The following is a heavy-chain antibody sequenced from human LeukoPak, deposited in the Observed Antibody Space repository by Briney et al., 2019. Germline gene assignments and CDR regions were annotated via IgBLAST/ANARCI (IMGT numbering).Heavy chain of an antibody. Sequence: GGSLRLSCAASGFTFSNAWMSWVRQAPGKGLEWVGRIKSKTDGGTTDYAAPVKGRFTISRDDSKNTLYLQMNSLKTEDTAVYYCTTVNGWELSTSAEYFQHWGQGTLVTVSS. CDR1: GFTFSNAW. J-gene: IGHJ1*01. CDR3: TTVNGWELSTSAEYFQH. V-gene: IGHV3-15*01. D-gene: IGHD1-26*01. CDR2: IKSKTDGGTT.